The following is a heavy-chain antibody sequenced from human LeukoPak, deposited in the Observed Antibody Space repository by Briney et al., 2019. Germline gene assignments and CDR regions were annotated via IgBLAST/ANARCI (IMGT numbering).Heavy chain of an antibody. V-gene: IGHV4-61*01. CDR3: ARDMGAPDYGSYSVDY. CDR1: GGSVSSGSYY. D-gene: IGHD4-23*01. J-gene: IGHJ4*02. Sequence: SETLSLTCTVSGGSVSSGSYYWSWMRQPRGRGLEWIAYIHYSGSAAYNPSLKSRVTISRDMSTNQFSLKMTSVTAADTAVYFCARDMGAPDYGSYSVDYWGQGTLVTVSS. CDR2: IHYSGSA.